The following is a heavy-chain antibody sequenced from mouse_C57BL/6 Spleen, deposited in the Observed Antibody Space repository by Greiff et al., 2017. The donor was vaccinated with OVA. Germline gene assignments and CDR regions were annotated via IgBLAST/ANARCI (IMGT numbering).Heavy chain of an antibody. V-gene: IGHV1-15*01. CDR1: GYTFTDYE. Sequence: VHLVESGAELVRPGASVTLSCKASGYTFTDYEMHWVKQTPVHGLEWIGAIDPETGGTAYNQKFKGKAILTADKSSSTAYMELRSLTSEDSAVYYCTRWKLLTGTRYFDYWGQGTTLTVSS. CDR3: TRWKLLTGTRYFDY. D-gene: IGHD4-1*01. CDR2: IDPETGGT. J-gene: IGHJ2*01.